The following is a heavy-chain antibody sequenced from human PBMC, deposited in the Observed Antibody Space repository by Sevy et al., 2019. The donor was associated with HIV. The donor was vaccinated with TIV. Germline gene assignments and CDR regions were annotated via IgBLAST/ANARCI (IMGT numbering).Heavy chain of an antibody. CDR2: IYYSGST. CDR1: GGSISSGDYY. V-gene: IGHV4-30-4*02. Sequence: SDTLSLTCTVSGGSISSGDYYWSWIRQPPGKGLEWIGYIYYSGSTYYNPSLKSRVTISVDTSKNQFSLKLSSVTAADTAVYYCARERSITSPSNYFDYWGQGTLVTVSS. CDR3: ARERSITSPSNYFDY. J-gene: IGHJ4*02. D-gene: IGHD1-20*01.